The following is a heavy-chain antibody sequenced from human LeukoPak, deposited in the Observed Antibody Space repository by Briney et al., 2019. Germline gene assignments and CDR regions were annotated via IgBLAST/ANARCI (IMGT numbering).Heavy chain of an antibody. CDR3: ARSSYYDNSGYKKIDY. CDR2: INPSGGST. Sequence: ASVKVSCKASGYTFTSYYMHWVRQAPGQGLEWMGIINPSGGSTSYAQKFQGRVTMTRDMSTSTVYMELSSLRSEDTAVYYCARSSYYDNSGYKKIDYWGQGTLVTVSS. D-gene: IGHD3-22*01. CDR1: GYTFTSYY. V-gene: IGHV1-46*01. J-gene: IGHJ4*02.